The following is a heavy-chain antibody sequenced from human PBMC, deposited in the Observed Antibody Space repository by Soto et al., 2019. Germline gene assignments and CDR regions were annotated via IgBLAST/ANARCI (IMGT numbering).Heavy chain of an antibody. CDR2: IYDGGST. D-gene: IGHD3-10*01. CDR1: GGSISSYH. J-gene: IGHJ4*02. Sequence: SETLSLTCSVSGGSISSYHWSWIRQSPGKGLEWLGYIYDGGSTDYNPSLRSRGAISVDTSKNHFSLRLSSVTAADTAVYFCARDYSGSGSYYNYFDYWGQGILVTVSS. V-gene: IGHV4-59*01. CDR3: ARDYSGSGSYYNYFDY.